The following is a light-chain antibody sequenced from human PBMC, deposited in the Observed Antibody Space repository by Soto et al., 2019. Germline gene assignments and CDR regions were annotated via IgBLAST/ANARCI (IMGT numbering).Light chain of an antibody. CDR1: NSNVGSYY. Sequence: QSVLTQPPSASGTPGQRVTISCSGSNSNVGSYYVYWYQQLPGTAPKLLIYSANQRPSGVPDRFSGSKSGTSASLAISGLRSEDEADDYCASWDDSLSGVVFGGGTKLTVL. V-gene: IGLV1-47*02. CDR3: ASWDDSLSGVV. CDR2: SAN. J-gene: IGLJ2*01.